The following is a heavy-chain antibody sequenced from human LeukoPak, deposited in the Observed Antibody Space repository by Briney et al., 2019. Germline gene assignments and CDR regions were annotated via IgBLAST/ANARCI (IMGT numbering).Heavy chain of an antibody. CDR1: GYTFTGYY. J-gene: IGHJ5*02. D-gene: IGHD3-22*01. CDR3: AKTYYYDSSGYYAHNWFDP. Sequence: GASVKVSCKASGYTFTGYYMHWVRQAPGQGLEWMGWINPNSGGTNYAQKFQGRVTMTRDTSISTAYMELSRLRSDDTAVYYCAKTYYYDSSGYYAHNWFDPWGQGTLVTVSS. CDR2: INPNSGGT. V-gene: IGHV1-2*02.